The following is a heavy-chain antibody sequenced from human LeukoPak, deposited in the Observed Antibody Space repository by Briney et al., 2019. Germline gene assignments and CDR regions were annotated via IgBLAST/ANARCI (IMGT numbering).Heavy chain of an antibody. CDR3: AKGALSLIVVVITTPFDY. V-gene: IGHV3-23*01. CDR2: ISGSGGST. Sequence: GGSLRLSCAASGFTFSSYWMSWVRQAPGKGLEWASAISGSGGSTYYADSVKGRFTISRDNSKNTLYLQMNSLRAEDTAVYYCAKGALSLIVVVITTPFDYWGQGTLVTVSS. J-gene: IGHJ4*02. D-gene: IGHD3-22*01. CDR1: GFTFSSYW.